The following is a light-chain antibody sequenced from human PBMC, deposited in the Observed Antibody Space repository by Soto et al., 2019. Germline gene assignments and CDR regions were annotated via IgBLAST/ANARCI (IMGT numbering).Light chain of an antibody. CDR2: DAS. J-gene: IGKJ4*01. V-gene: IGKV1-5*01. Sequence: DIQMTQFPSTLSAAVGEQGTITCRSSQNINTWLAWYQPTPGNAHKILIYDASVLQTAVTSRFSVYSSGADFTLTISRLQPDDFATYLCQQEHSLSSAGLTVGGG. CDR1: QNINTW. CDR3: QQEHSLSSAGLT.